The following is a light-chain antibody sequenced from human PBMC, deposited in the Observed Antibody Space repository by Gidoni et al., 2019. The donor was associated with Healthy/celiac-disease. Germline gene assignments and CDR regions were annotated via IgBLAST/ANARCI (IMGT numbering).Light chain of an antibody. CDR2: WAS. CDR1: QSVLYSSNNKNY. V-gene: IGKV4-1*01. CDR3: QQYYSTP. J-gene: IGKJ2*01. Sequence: DIVMTQSPDSLAVSLGGRATIHCKSSQSVLYSSNNKNYLAWYQQKPGQPPKLLIYWASTRESGVPDRFSGSGSGTDFTLTISSLQAEDVAVYYCQQYYSTPFGQGTKLEIK.